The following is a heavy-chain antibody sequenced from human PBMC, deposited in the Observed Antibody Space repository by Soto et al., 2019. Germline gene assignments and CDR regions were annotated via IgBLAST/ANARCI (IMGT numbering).Heavy chain of an antibody. CDR1: GYTFPTYG. CDR3: ERVGQYVSPEYYYFDL. J-gene: IGHJ4*02. D-gene: IGHD3-16*01. CDR2: MIGDNGDS. V-gene: IGHV1-18*01. Sequence: QVQLVQSGAELKKPGASVKVSCKASGYTFPTYGITWLRQAPGQGLEWMGWMIGDNGDSEFPERLQDRRTLTRDTSATTAYREVRSLTSNDTAVYFCERVGQYVSPEYYYFDLGGQGTLVTVSS.